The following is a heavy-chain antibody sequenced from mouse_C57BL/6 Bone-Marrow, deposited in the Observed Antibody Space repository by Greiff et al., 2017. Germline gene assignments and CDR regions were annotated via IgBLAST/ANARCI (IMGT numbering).Heavy chain of an antibody. CDR3: ARDRYYGSSDCYFDV. CDR2: INYDGSST. D-gene: IGHD1-1*01. J-gene: IGHJ1*03. CDR1: GFTFSDYY. V-gene: IGHV5-16*01. Sequence: EVKLVESEGGLVQPGSSMKLSCTASGFTFSDYYMAWVRQVPEKGLEWVANINYDGSSTYYLDSLKSRFIISRDNAKNILYLQMSSLKSEDTATYYCARDRYYGSSDCYFDVWGTGTTVTVSS.